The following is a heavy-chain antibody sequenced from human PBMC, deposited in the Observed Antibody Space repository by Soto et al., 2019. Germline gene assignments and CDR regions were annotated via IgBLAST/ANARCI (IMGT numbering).Heavy chain of an antibody. V-gene: IGHV4-59*08. CDR2: IYYSGST. J-gene: IGHJ4*02. CDR3: ARRNGDYFDC. Sequence: SETLSHTCTVSGCSISSYYWSGIRQPPGKGLDWIGYIYYSGSTNYNPSLKSRVTISVDTSKNQFSLKLSSVTAADTAVYFCARRNGDYFDCWGQETLVTVSS. D-gene: IGHD4-17*01. CDR1: GCSISSYY.